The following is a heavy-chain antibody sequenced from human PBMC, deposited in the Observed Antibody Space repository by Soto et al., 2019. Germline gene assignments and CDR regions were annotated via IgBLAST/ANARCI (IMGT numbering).Heavy chain of an antibody. CDR2: VNTYNGNP. CDR1: GYTFTDYA. V-gene: IGHV1-18*01. CDR3: ARDSQYSTSWQRFDS. D-gene: IGHD6-13*01. Sequence: QVQLVQSGVEVKKPGASVKVSCKASGYTFTDYAFSWVRQAPGRGLEWMGWVNTYNGNPNYAQIFQGRVTMTTDTSTDTAYMELRSLKSDDSAVYYCARDSQYSTSWQRFDSWGQGTLVTVSS. J-gene: IGHJ4*02.